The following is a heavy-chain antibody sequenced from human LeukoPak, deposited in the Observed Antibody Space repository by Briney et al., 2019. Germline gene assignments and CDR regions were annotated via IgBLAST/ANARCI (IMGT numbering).Heavy chain of an antibody. V-gene: IGHV1-8*02. Sequence: GALVKVSCKASGYTFTNYDINWVRQATGQGLEWMGWMNPNSGNTGYAQKFQGRVTMTRNTSISTAYMELSSLRSEDTAVYYCARDGNCSGGSCYSIAFDIWGQGTMVTVSS. CDR3: ARDGNCSGGSCYSIAFDI. J-gene: IGHJ3*02. CDR1: GYTFTNYD. D-gene: IGHD2-15*01. CDR2: MNPNSGNT.